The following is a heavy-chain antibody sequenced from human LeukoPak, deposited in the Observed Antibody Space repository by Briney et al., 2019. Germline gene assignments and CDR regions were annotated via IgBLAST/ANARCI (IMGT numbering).Heavy chain of an antibody. CDR1: GFTFSSYA. CDR3: ADPEGSGWSTIDY. J-gene: IGHJ4*02. D-gene: IGHD6-13*01. Sequence: GGSLRLSCAASGFTFSSYAMSWVRQAPGKGLEWVSAISGSGGSTYYADSVKGRFTISRDNSKNTLYLQMNSLRAGDTAVYYCADPEGSGWSTIDYWGQGTLVTVSS. V-gene: IGHV3-23*01. CDR2: ISGSGGST.